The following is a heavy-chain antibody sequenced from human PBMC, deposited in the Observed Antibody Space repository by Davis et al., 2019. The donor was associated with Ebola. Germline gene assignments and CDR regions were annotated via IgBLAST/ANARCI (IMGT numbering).Heavy chain of an antibody. V-gene: IGHV4-59*08. CDR3: ARGLGYCTNGVCWYQRPYYYYGMDV. J-gene: IGHJ6*02. D-gene: IGHD2-8*01. Sequence: PGGSLRLSCTVSGGSISSYYWSWIRQPPGKGLEWIGYIYYSGNTKYNPSLKSRVTISVDPSKNQFSLRLSSVAAADTAVYYCARGLGYCTNGVCWYQRPYYYYGMDVWGQGTTVTVSS. CDR1: GGSISSYY. CDR2: IYYSGNT.